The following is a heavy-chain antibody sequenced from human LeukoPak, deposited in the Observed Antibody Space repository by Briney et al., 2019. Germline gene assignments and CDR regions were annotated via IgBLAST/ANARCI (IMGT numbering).Heavy chain of an antibody. CDR3: AREGDYYDIFSPLYYFDY. Sequence: GGSLRLSCAASGFTFSSYSMNWVRQAPGKGLEWVSSITSSSSYIFYADSVKGRFTISRDNAKNSLYLQMNSLRAEDTAVYYCAREGDYYDIFSPLYYFDYWGQGTLVTVSS. D-gene: IGHD3-22*01. J-gene: IGHJ4*02. CDR1: GFTFSSYS. V-gene: IGHV3-21*01. CDR2: ITSSSSYI.